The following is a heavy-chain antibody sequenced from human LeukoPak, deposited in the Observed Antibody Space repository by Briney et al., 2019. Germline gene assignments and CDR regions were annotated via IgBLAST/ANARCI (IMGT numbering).Heavy chain of an antibody. Sequence: GSLRLSCAASGFTFSSYAMSWVRQAPGKGLEWVSVISSSGGSTYYAVSVKGRFTVSRDNSKNMLYLQMNSLRAEDTAVYYCAPPFRTIIYPYYWGQGTLVTVSS. J-gene: IGHJ4*02. CDR3: APPFRTIIYPYY. CDR1: GFTFSSYA. D-gene: IGHD2-8*01. V-gene: IGHV3-23*01. CDR2: ISSSGGST.